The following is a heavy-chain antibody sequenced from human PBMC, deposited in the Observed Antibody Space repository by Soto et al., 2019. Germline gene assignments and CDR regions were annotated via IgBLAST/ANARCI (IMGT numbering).Heavy chain of an antibody. CDR1: GVSLSTYY. CDR2: ISTSGHV. CDR3: ARDNNDFWSLYPLAFDY. V-gene: IGHV4-4*07. J-gene: IGHJ4*02. D-gene: IGHD3-3*01. Sequence: PSEILSLTYSFSGVSLSTYYGILIRQTPGKGLEWIGRISTSGHVVSKVSLRSRLTMSVDMSNNHFSLKLTSVTAADTAVYYCARDNNDFWSLYPLAFDYWGQGALVTVSA.